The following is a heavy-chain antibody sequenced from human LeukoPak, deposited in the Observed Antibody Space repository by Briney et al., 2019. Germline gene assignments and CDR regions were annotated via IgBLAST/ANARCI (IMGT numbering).Heavy chain of an antibody. CDR3: AREGSGMVRGVFDP. CDR1: GGTFSSYA. D-gene: IGHD3-10*01. Sequence: GSSVKVSCKASGGTFSSYAISWVRQAPGQGLEWMGGIIPIIGKANYAQKFQGRVTITADKSTSTAYMELSSLRSEDTAVYYCAREGSGMVRGVFDPWGQGTLVTVSS. V-gene: IGHV1-69*06. J-gene: IGHJ5*02. CDR2: IIPIIGKA.